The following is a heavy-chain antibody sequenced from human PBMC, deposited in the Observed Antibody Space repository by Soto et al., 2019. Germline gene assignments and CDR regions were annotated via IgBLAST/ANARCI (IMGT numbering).Heavy chain of an antibody. Sequence: QVQLVESGGGVVQPGRSLRLSCAASGFTFSNYGMHWVRQAPGKGLEWVAVISYDGSNKYYADSVKGRFTISRDKSKNTLYLQMNSLRAEDTAMYYCAKDQSGWLDYCVHGTLVTVSS. J-gene: IGHJ4*01. CDR3: AKDQSGWLDY. CDR2: ISYDGSNK. V-gene: IGHV3-30*18. D-gene: IGHD6-19*01. CDR1: GFTFSNYG.